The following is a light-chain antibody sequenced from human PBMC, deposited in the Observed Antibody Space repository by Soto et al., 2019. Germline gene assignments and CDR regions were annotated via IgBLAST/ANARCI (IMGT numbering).Light chain of an antibody. V-gene: IGKV3-20*01. CDR1: QSVRNNY. Sequence: EIVLTQSPGTLSWSPGERATLSCRASQSVRNNYLAWYQQKPGQAPRLLIYGASSRATGIPDRFSGSVSGTDFTLTISRLEPEDFAVYYCQQYTGSPLTFGGGTKVEI. J-gene: IGKJ4*01. CDR2: GAS. CDR3: QQYTGSPLT.